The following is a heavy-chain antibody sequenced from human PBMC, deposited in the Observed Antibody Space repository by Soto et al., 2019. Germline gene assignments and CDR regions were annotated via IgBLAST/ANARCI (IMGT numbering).Heavy chain of an antibody. CDR3: AREGTSTSTGMDY. CDR1: GDTFNNYV. D-gene: IGHD2-2*01. J-gene: IGHJ4*02. CDR2: IIPIVGKT. V-gene: IGHV1-69*04. Sequence: QVQLVQSGAEVRKPGSSVTVSCETSGDTFNNYVINWVRQAPGQGPEWMGRIIPIVGKTIYAQRFQGRVIITADKATTTVYMDLSSLRIDDTAVYFCAREGTSTSTGMDYWGEGSLVTVSS.